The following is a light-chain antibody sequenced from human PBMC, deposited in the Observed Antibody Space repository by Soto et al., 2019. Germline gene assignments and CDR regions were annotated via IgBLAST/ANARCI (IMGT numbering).Light chain of an antibody. CDR3: HQYNSYPRT. CDR1: QSIRSW. V-gene: IGKV1-5*01. Sequence: DIPMTQSPSTLSASVGDRVTITCRASQSIRSWLAWYQQKPGKAPELLIYDASSLNRGVPSRFSGSGSGTDFTLTISRLQPDDFATYYCHQYNSYPRTFGHGTKVEIK. CDR2: DAS. J-gene: IGKJ1*01.